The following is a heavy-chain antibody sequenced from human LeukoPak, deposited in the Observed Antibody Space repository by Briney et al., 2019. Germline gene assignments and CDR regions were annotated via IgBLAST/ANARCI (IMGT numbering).Heavy chain of an antibody. V-gene: IGHV4-38-2*02. CDR2: INHSGST. CDR1: GYSISSGYY. Sequence: SETLSLTCTVSGYSISSGYYWGWIRQPPGKGLEWIGEINHSGSTNYNPSLKSRVTISVDTSKNQFSLKLSSVTAADTAVYYCARGPGSRRINWNRRNDAFDIWGQGTMVTVSS. CDR3: ARGPGSRRINWNRRNDAFDI. J-gene: IGHJ3*02. D-gene: IGHD1-20*01.